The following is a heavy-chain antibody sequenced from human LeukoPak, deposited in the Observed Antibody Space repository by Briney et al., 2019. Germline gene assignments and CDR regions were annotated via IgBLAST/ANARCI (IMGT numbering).Heavy chain of an antibody. Sequence: PSETLSLTCTVSGGSISSSSYYWGWIRQPPGKGLEWIGSIYYSGSTYYNPSLKSRVTISVDTSKNQFSLKLSSATAADTAVYYCARGSSIVVVVAATSSFDYWGQGTLVTVSS. CDR3: ARGSSIVVVVAATSSFDY. J-gene: IGHJ4*02. V-gene: IGHV4-39*01. D-gene: IGHD2-15*01. CDR1: GGSISSSSYY. CDR2: IYYSGST.